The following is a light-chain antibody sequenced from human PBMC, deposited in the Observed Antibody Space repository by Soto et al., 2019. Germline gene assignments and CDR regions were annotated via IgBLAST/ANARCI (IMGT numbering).Light chain of an antibody. CDR1: QSVRTY. Sequence: EIVLTQSPATLSSSPGDRVTLSCGASQSVRTYLAWYQQRPGQAPRLLIYDASNRATGIPARFSGSGSGTDFTLTISSLEPEDFAIYYCQQRTDWPLTFGGGTKLEI. J-gene: IGKJ4*01. CDR2: DAS. V-gene: IGKV3-11*01. CDR3: QQRTDWPLT.